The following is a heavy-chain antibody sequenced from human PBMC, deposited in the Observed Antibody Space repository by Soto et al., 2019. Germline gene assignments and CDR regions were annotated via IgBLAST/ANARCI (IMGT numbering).Heavy chain of an antibody. CDR1: GFTFSSYA. J-gene: IGHJ6*02. CDR3: AKDRRFGSYLLRHYYYYGMDV. CDR2: ISGSGGST. V-gene: IGHV3-23*01. D-gene: IGHD3-10*01. Sequence: LRLSCAASGFTFSSYAMSWVRQAPGKGLEWVSAISGSGGSTYYADSVKGRFTISRDNSKNTLYLQMNSLRAEDTAVYYCAKDRRFGSYLLRHYYYYGMDVWGQGTTVTVSS.